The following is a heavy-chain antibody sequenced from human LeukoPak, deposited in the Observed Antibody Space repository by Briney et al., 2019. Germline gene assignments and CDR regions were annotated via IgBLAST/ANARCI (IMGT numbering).Heavy chain of an antibody. CDR3: ARGNYGDLAMRSYYFDY. CDR1: GGTFSSYA. J-gene: IGHJ4*02. Sequence: SEKVSCKASGGTFSSYAISWVRQAPGQGLEWMGRIIPILGIANYAQKFQGRVTITADKSTSTAYMELSSLRSEDTAVYYCARGNYGDLAMRSYYFDYWGQGTLVTVSS. D-gene: IGHD4-17*01. V-gene: IGHV1-69*04. CDR2: IIPILGIA.